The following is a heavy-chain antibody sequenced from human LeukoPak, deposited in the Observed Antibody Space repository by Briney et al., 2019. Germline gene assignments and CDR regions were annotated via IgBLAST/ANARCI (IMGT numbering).Heavy chain of an antibody. V-gene: IGHV3-23*01. CDR1: GFTFSNYG. Sequence: GGSLRLSCAASGFTFSNYGLSWVRQAPGKGLEWVSTISSGGGSTYSTDSVNGRFTISRDNSKNTLYLQMNSLGAEDTAVYYCARDPGPYGDYMDVWGKGTTVTVSS. CDR3: ARDPGPYGDYMDV. J-gene: IGHJ6*03. D-gene: IGHD1-1*01. CDR2: ISSGGGST.